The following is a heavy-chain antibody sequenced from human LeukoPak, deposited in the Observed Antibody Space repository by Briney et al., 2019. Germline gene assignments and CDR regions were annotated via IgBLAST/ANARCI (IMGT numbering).Heavy chain of an antibody. CDR2: IYYSGST. D-gene: IGHD3-3*01. CDR1: GGSISSYY. CDR3: ARRSGYYKFDY. V-gene: IGHV4-59*08. Sequence: PSETLSLTCTVSGGSISSYYWSWIRQPPGKGLEWIGYIYYSGSTNYNPSLKSRVTISVDTSKNQFSPKLSSVTAADTAVYYCARRSGYYKFDYWGQGTLVTVSS. J-gene: IGHJ4*02.